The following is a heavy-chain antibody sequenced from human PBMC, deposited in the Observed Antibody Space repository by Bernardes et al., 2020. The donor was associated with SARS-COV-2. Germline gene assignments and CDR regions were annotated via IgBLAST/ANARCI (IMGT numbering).Heavy chain of an antibody. CDR2: ISGSGSTT. D-gene: IGHD3-3*01. Sequence: GGSLRLSFAASGFTFTKCDMSWVRQAPGKELEWITGISGSGSTTYYADSVKGRFTISRDNSRNTLFLQMDSLRAEDTAVYYCARDDIRPLFGAPVFDSWGQGTLVTVSS. CDR1: GFTFTKCD. CDR3: ARDDIRPLFGAPVFDS. J-gene: IGHJ4*02. V-gene: IGHV3-23*01.